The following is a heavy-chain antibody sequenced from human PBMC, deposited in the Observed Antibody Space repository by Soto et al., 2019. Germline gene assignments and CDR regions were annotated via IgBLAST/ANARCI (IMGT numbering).Heavy chain of an antibody. Sequence: QVQLVQSGAEVKKPGASVKVSCKASGYTFTSYYMHWVLQAPGQGLEWMGIINPSGGSTSYAQKFQGRVTMTRDTATSTVYMELSSLRSEDTAVYYCAREEPAAGIYWGQGTLVTVSS. CDR2: INPSGGST. J-gene: IGHJ4*02. V-gene: IGHV1-46*01. D-gene: IGHD6-13*01. CDR3: AREEPAAGIY. CDR1: GYTFTSYY.